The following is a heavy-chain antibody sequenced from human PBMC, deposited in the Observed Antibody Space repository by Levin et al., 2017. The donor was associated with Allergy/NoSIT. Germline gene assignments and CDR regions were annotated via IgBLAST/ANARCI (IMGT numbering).Heavy chain of an antibody. D-gene: IGHD2-21*01. CDR3: ARHDWGSGWFDP. Sequence: SETLSLTCAISGDSVSRNSAAWNWIRQSPSRGLEWLGRTYYRSKWYNDYAVSVKSRITVNPDTSKNQFSLQLESVTPEDTAVYYCARHDWGSGWFDPWGQGTLVIVSS. CDR2: TYYRSKWYN. CDR1: GDSVSRNSAA. J-gene: IGHJ5*02. V-gene: IGHV6-1*01.